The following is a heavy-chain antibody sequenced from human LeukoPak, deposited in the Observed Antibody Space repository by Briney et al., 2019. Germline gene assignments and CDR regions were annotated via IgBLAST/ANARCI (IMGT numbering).Heavy chain of an antibody. CDR2: ISSSGSTI. CDR1: GFTFSDYY. D-gene: IGHD3-9*01. J-gene: IGHJ3*02. CDR3: ASELRYFDWLHPHDAFDI. Sequence: KPGGSLRLSCAASGFTFSDYYMSWIRQAPGKGLEWVSYISSSGSTIYYADSVKGRFTISRDNAKNSLYLQMNSLRAEDTAVYYCASELRYFDWLHPHDAFDIWGQGTMVTVSS. V-gene: IGHV3-11*01.